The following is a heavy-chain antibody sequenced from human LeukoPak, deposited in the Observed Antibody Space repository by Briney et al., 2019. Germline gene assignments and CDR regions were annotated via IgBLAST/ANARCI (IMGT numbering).Heavy chain of an antibody. Sequence: ETLSLTCTVSGGSISNFYWSWIRQPAGKGLEWIGRIYTSGSTNYNPSLKSRVTISVDTSKNQFSLKLSSVTAADTAVYFCARGPYSYDSSGAFDIWGQGTMVTVSS. D-gene: IGHD3-22*01. J-gene: IGHJ3*02. CDR2: IYTSGST. CDR1: GGSISNFY. V-gene: IGHV4-4*07. CDR3: ARGPYSYDSSGAFDI.